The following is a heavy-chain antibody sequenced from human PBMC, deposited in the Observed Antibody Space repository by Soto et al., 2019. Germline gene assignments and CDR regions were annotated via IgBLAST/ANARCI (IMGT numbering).Heavy chain of an antibody. Sequence: LETLSLTCAVYGGSFSGYDLSWIRQPPGKGLEWIGEINHSGSTNYNPSLKSRVTISVDTSKNQFSLKLSSVTAADTAVYYCARGRRTTVTIDYWGQGTLVTVS. CDR2: INHSGST. D-gene: IGHD4-17*01. J-gene: IGHJ4*02. CDR3: ARGRRTTVTIDY. V-gene: IGHV4-34*01. CDR1: GGSFSGYD.